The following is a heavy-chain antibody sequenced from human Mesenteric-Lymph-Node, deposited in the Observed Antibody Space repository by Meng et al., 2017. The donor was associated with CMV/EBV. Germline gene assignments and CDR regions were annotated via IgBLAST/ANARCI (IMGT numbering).Heavy chain of an antibody. CDR3: TRGRYGSSSGYFDY. CDR1: GFVFNNYD. J-gene: IGHJ4*02. V-gene: IGHV3-48*03. Sequence: GGSLRLSCAASGFVFNNYDMNWVRQAPGKGLEWVSCIVTSGSGDTSIYYADSVKGRFTISRDNAENSLYLQMNNLRAEDTATYYCTRGRYGSSSGYFDYWGQGTLVTVSS. D-gene: IGHD6-6*01. CDR2: IVTSGSGDTSI.